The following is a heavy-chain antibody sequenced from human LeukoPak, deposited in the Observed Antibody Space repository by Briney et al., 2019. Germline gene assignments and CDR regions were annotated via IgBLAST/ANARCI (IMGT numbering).Heavy chain of an antibody. J-gene: IGHJ4*02. CDR3: ARDMKGNLDY. Sequence: HTGGSLRLSCAASGFTFSNVWMAWVRQAPGKGLEWVANINQDGSTKQYVDSVRGRFTISRDNAKNSLYLQMSSLTAEDTGLYHCARDMKGNLDYWGQGTLVTVSS. CDR2: INQDGSTK. V-gene: IGHV3-7*01. D-gene: IGHD1-14*01. CDR1: GFTFSNVW.